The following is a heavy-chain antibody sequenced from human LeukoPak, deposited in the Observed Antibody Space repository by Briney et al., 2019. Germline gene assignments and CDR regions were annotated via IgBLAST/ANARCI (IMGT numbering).Heavy chain of an antibody. D-gene: IGHD1-20*01. CDR1: GDSILINNVS. J-gene: IGHJ4*02. Sequence: SQTLSLTCAISGDSILINNVSWNWLRQSPSRGLEWLGRTYYRSKWSFDYAVSVKSRITINADTSKNQFSLQLSSVTPEDTAVYYCARGKYTCFDNWPQGTLATVSS. CDR3: ARGKYTCFDN. CDR2: TYYRSKWSF. V-gene: IGHV6-1*01.